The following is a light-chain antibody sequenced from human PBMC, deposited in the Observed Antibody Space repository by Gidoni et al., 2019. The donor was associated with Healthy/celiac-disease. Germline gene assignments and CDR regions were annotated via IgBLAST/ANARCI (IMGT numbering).Light chain of an antibody. CDR1: QSVSSY. CDR3: QQRSNWCS. CDR2: DAS. V-gene: IGKV3-11*01. Sequence: EIALTQSPATLSLSPGERATRSCRASQSVSSYLAWYQPKPGQAPRLLIYDASNRATGIPARFSGSGSGTDFTLTISSLEPEDFAVYYCQQRSNWCSFGQGTKLEIK. J-gene: IGKJ2*04.